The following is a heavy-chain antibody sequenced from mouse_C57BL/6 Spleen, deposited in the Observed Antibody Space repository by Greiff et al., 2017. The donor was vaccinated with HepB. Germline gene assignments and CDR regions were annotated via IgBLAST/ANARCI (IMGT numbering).Heavy chain of an antibody. D-gene: IGHD2-1*01. CDR3: TRGEVYGNYGY. CDR1: GYTFTGYW. Sequence: QVQLQQPGAELVKPGASVKMSCKASGYTFTGYWITWVKQRPGKGLEWIGDIYPGSGSTHYNETFKSKTTLTVDTSYSTAYMQLSSLTSEDSAVYYCTRGEVYGNYGYWGQGTTLTVSS. V-gene: IGHV1-55*01. CDR2: IYPGSGST. J-gene: IGHJ2*01.